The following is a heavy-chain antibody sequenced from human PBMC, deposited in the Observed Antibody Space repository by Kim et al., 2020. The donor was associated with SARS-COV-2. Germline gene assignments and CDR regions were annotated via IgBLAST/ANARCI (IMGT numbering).Heavy chain of an antibody. D-gene: IGHD3-10*01. V-gene: IGHV1-2*02. J-gene: IGHJ4*02. CDR2: INPNNGAT. CDR3: GSGNMFRGVIFPPNE. Sequence: ASVKVSCKSSGNKFSIYYIHWVRQTPGQGLEWMAWINPNNGATHLSEVFEGRLTVTRDTSTNTAYLELTSLSPDDTAVYFCGSGNMFRGVIFPPNEWGQGTRVTVSS. CDR1: GNKFSIYY.